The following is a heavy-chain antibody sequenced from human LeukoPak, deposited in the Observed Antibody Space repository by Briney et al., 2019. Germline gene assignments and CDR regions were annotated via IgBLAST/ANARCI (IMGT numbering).Heavy chain of an antibody. D-gene: IGHD1-26*01. CDR2: INSDGSST. V-gene: IGHV3-74*01. CDR1: GFTFSSYW. J-gene: IGHJ4*02. Sequence: GGSLRLSCAASGFTFSSYWMHWVRQAPGKGLVWVSRINSDGSSTSYADSVKGRFTIFRDNAKNTLYLQMNSLRAEDTAVYYCARVSGSYGIDYWGQGTLVTVSS. CDR3: ARVSGSYGIDY.